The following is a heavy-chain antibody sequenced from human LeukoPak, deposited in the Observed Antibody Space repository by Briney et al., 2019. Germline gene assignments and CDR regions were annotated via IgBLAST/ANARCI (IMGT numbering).Heavy chain of an antibody. CDR3: ARCPTWWFGELFTIPPFDH. J-gene: IGHJ4*02. CDR1: GYTFTSYG. V-gene: IGHV1-18*01. Sequence: ASVKVSCKASGYTFTSYGISWVRQAPGQGLEWMGWISAYNGNTNYAQKLQGRVTMTTDTSTSTAYMELRSLRSDDTAVYYCARCPTWWFGELFTIPPFDHWGQGTLVTVSS. D-gene: IGHD3-10*01. CDR2: ISAYNGNT.